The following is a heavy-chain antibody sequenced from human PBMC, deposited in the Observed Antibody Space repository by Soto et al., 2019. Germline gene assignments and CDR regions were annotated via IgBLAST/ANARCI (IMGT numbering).Heavy chain of an antibody. Sequence: GASVKVSCKASGYTFTSYDINWVRQATGQGLEWMGWMNPNSGNTGYAQKFQGRVTMTRNTSISTAYMELSSLRSEDTAVYYCARGRLPGIVATDTVYMDVWGKGTTVTVSS. CDR2: MNPNSGNT. CDR3: ARGRLPGIVATDTVYMDV. V-gene: IGHV1-8*01. D-gene: IGHD5-12*01. J-gene: IGHJ6*03. CDR1: GYTFTSYD.